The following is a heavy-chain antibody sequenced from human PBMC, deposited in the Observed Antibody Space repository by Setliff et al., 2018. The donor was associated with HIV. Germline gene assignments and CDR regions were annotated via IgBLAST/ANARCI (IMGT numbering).Heavy chain of an antibody. CDR1: GGSISSTNYF. CDR2: IYYHGNT. J-gene: IGHJ4*02. Sequence: SETLSLTCTVSGGSISSTNYFWGWIRQPPGQGLEWIWTIYYHGNTRYNPSLKRRVTISVDTSKNKFSLKLSSVTAADTAVYYCASEKVAWTVSDSFFEFWGQGVPVTVSS. D-gene: IGHD2-15*01. V-gene: IGHV4-39*07. CDR3: ASEKVAWTVSDSFFEF.